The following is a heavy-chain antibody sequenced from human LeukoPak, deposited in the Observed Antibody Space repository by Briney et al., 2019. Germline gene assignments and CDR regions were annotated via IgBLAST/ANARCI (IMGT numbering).Heavy chain of an antibody. Sequence: GGSLRLSCAASGFTFSNYAMSWVRQAPGKGLEWVSAIRGGGGSTYYADSVKGRFTISRDNSKNTLYLQLNSLRVEDTAVYYCAKNRGAGSRYYYHMNVWGKGTTVTVSS. D-gene: IGHD1-26*01. V-gene: IGHV3-23*01. CDR2: IRGGGGST. CDR3: AKNRGAGSRYYYHMNV. J-gene: IGHJ6*03. CDR1: GFTFSNYA.